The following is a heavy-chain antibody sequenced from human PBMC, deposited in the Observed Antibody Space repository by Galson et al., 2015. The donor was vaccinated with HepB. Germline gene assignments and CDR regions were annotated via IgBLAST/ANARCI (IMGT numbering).Heavy chain of an antibody. J-gene: IGHJ4*02. CDR1: GFTFSSYA. D-gene: IGHD2-21*01. V-gene: IGHV3-64D*06. Sequence: SLRLSCAASGFTFSSYAMHWVRQAPGKGLEYVSAISSNGGSTYYADSVKGRFTISRDNSKNTLYLQMSSLRAEDTAVYYCVKDHLAYCGGDCFFDYWGQGTLVTVSS. CDR2: ISSNGGST. CDR3: VKDHLAYCGGDCFFDY.